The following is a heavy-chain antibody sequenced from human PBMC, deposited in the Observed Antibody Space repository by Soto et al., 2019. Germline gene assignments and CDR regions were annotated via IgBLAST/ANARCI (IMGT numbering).Heavy chain of an antibody. CDR2: IYYSGST. V-gene: IGHV4-31*03. CDR3: ARGAVTTFIGWFDP. CDR1: GGSISSGGYY. Sequence: QVQLQESGPGLVKPSQTLSLTCTASGGSISSGGYYWSWIRQHPGKGLEWIGYIYYSGSTYYIPSLKSRVTISVDPSKNQFSLKLSSVTAADTAVYYCARGAVTTFIGWFDPWGQGTLVTVSS. D-gene: IGHD4-17*01. J-gene: IGHJ5*02.